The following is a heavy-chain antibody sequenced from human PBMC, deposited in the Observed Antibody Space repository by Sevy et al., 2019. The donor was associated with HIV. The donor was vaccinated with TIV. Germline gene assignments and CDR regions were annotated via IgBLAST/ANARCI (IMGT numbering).Heavy chain of an antibody. CDR1: GFTFSNYA. D-gene: IGHD4-17*01. V-gene: IGHV3-23*01. J-gene: IGHJ1*01. CDR3: ARDGLYGGNFEYFQH. Sequence: GGSLRLSCAASGFTFSNYALTWVRQAPGKGLDWVSSITGSSTTIYYADSVKGRFTVSRDNSNITLYLHINSLRAEDTAVYYCARDGLYGGNFEYFQHWGQGTLVTVSS. CDR2: ITGSSTTI.